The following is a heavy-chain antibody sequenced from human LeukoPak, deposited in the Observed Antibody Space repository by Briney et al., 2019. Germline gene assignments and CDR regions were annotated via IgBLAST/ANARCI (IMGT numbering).Heavy chain of an antibody. CDR3: ARVVMRGYYVRFLDY. J-gene: IGHJ4*02. Sequence: ASVKVSCKASGYTFTSYDTNWVRQATGQGLERMGWMNPNSGNTGYAQKFQGRVTITRNTSISTAYMELSSLRSEDTAAYYCARVVMRGYYVRFLDYWGQGTLVTVSS. D-gene: IGHD3-10*02. V-gene: IGHV1-8*01. CDR1: GYTFTSYD. CDR2: MNPNSGNT.